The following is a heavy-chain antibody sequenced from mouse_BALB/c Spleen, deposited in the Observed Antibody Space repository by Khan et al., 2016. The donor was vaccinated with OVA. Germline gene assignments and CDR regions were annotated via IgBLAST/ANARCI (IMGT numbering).Heavy chain of an antibody. V-gene: IGHV2-6-5*01. CDR1: GFSLSDYD. D-gene: IGHD1-1*02. CDR2: IWGGGST. CDR3: AKGLWSYYFALDY. J-gene: IGHJ4*01. Sequence: QVQLKESGPGLVAPSQSLSITCTVSGFSLSDYDVSWIRQPPRKGLEWLGVIWGGGSTYYNSALKSRLSISKDNSKSQVFLKMNSLQTDDTAIYYCAKGLWSYYFALDYWGQGTSVTVSS.